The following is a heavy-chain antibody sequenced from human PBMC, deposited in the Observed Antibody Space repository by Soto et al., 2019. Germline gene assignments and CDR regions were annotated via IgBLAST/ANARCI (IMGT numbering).Heavy chain of an antibody. CDR1: GFTFSSYA. CDR3: ARGGYYYYGMDV. Sequence: GGSLRLSCAASGFTFSSYAMSWVRQAPGKGLEWVSAISGSGGSTYYADSVKGRFTISRDNSKNTLYLQMNSLRAEDTAVYYCARGGYYYYGMDVWGQGTTVTVS. V-gene: IGHV3-23*01. CDR2: ISGSGGST. J-gene: IGHJ6*02.